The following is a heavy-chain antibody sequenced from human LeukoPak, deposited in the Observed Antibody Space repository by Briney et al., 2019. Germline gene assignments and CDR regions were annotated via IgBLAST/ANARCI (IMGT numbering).Heavy chain of an antibody. Sequence: GGSLRLSCAASGFTFDDYAMHWVRQAPGKGLEWVSGISWNGGSIGYADSVKGRFTISRDNSKNTLYLQMNGLRAEDTAVYYCARVPVYYYYGMDVWGQGTTVTVSS. CDR3: ARVPVYYYYGMDV. J-gene: IGHJ6*02. V-gene: IGHV3-9*01. CDR1: GFTFDDYA. CDR2: ISWNGGSI.